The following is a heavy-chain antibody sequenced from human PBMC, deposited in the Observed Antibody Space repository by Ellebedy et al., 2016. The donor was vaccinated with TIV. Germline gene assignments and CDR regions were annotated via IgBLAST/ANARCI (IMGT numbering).Heavy chain of an antibody. J-gene: IGHJ5*02. CDR2: ISWNSGSI. Sequence: GGSLRLSCAASGFTFDDYAMHWVRQAPGKGLEWVSGISWNSGSIGYADSVKGRFTISRDNAKNSLYLQMNSLRAEDTALYYCAKGPYGDGFNWFDPWGQGTLVTVSS. V-gene: IGHV3-9*01. D-gene: IGHD4-17*01. CDR3: AKGPYGDGFNWFDP. CDR1: GFTFDDYA.